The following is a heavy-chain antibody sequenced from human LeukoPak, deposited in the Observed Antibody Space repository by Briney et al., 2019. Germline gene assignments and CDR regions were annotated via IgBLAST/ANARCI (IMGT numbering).Heavy chain of an antibody. V-gene: IGHV1-24*01. CDR1: GYTLTELS. D-gene: IGHD6-19*01. J-gene: IGHJ5*02. CDR2: FDRDDGET. CDR3: ARDHNVSWLAAGVNWFDP. Sequence: ASVKVSCKVSGYTLTELSMHWVRQAPGKGLEWMGRFDRDDGETIHAQKFQGRVTMTEDTSTDTAYLELSSLRSEDTAVYYCARDHNVSWLAAGVNWFDPWGQGTLVTVSS.